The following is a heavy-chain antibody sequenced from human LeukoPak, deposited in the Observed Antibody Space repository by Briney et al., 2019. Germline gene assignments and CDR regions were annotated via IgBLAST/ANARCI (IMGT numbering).Heavy chain of an antibody. CDR2: IYYSGST. CDR1: GGSISSYY. CDR3: ARALGDSSSWYDWFDP. Sequence: NPSETLSLTCTVSGGSISSYYWTWIRQPPGKGLEWIGYIYYSGSTNYNPSLKSRVTISIDTSKNQFSLKLNSVTAADTAVYYCARALGDSSSWYDWFDPWGQGTLVTVSS. D-gene: IGHD6-13*01. V-gene: IGHV4-59*01. J-gene: IGHJ5*02.